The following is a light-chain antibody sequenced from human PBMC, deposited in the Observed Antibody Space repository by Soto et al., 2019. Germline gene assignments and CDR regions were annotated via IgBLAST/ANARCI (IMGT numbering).Light chain of an antibody. V-gene: IGKV1-39*01. CDR1: ERINNY. J-gene: IGKJ5*01. CDR3: QQTYMTPIT. CDR2: SAS. Sequence: DIQMTQSPSSLSASVGDRVTITCRASERINNYLNWYQQKPGRAPKLLIYSASSLQSGIPSRFSDSGSGTDFTDFTRTISSLQPEDFATYYCQQTYMTPITFGKGTRLAIK.